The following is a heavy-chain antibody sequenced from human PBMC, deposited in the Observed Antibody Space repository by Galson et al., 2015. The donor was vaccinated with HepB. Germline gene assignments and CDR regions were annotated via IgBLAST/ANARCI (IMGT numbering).Heavy chain of an antibody. CDR1: GYTFTSYD. V-gene: IGHV1-8*01. CDR2: MNPNSGNT. CDR3: ARIGKYCSSTSCFYYYYYYMDV. Sequence: SVKVSCKASGYTFTSYDINWVRQATGQGLEWMGWMNPNSGNTGYAQKFQGRVTMTRNTSISTAYMELSSLRSEDTAVYYCARIGKYCSSTSCFYYYYYYMDVWGKGTTVTVSS. J-gene: IGHJ6*03. D-gene: IGHD2-2*01.